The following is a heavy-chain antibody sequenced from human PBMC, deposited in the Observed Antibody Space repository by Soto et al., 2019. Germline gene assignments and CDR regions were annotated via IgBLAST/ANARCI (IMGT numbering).Heavy chain of an antibody. V-gene: IGHV4-4*02. CDR3: ESRPGYSSSLPNWFDP. CDR1: GGSISSSNW. D-gene: IGHD6-13*01. CDR2: IYHSGST. Sequence: SETLSLTCAVSGGSISSSNWWSWVRQPPGKGLEWIGEIYHSGSTNYNPSLKSRVTISVDKSKNQFSLKLSSVTAADTAVYYCESRPGYSSSLPNWFDPWDQRPMVT. J-gene: IGHJ5*02.